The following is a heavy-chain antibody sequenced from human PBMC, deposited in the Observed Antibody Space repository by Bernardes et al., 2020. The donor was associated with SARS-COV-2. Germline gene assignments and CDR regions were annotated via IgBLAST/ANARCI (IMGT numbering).Heavy chain of an antibody. CDR1: GYTFTSYG. J-gene: IGHJ6*02. CDR3: ARDRFFGATGGGYYYYGMDV. Sequence: ASVKVSCKASGYTFTSYGISWVRQAPGQGLEWMGWISAYNGNTNYAQKLQGRVTMTTDTSTSTAYMELRSLRSDDTAVYYCARDRFFGATGGGYYYYGMDVWGQGTTVTVSS. D-gene: IGHD1-26*01. V-gene: IGHV1-18*01. CDR2: ISAYNGNT.